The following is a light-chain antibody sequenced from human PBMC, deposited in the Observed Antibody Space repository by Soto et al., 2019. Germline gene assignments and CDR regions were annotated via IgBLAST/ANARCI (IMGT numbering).Light chain of an antibody. Sequence: DIQMTQSPSSLSASVGDRVTITCRASQGISNYLAWYQQKPGRVPKLLIYATSTLQSGVPSRFSGSGSGTDFTLTITSLQPEDVATYYCQKYKSASWTFGQGTKVDSK. CDR2: ATS. CDR3: QKYKSASWT. CDR1: QGISNY. J-gene: IGKJ1*01. V-gene: IGKV1-27*01.